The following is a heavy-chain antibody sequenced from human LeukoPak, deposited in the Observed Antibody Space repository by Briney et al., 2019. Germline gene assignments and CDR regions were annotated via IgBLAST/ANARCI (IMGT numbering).Heavy chain of an antibody. CDR2: IYYSGST. D-gene: IGHD3-22*01. Sequence: PSETLSLTCTVSGGSTTSGDYYWSWIRQPPGKGLEWIGYIYYSGSTYYNPSLKSRVTMSVDTSKNQFSLRLSSVTAADKSVYYCPRGGYYYDSSGYYYPFDYWGQGTLVTVSS. J-gene: IGHJ4*02. CDR3: PRGGYYYDSSGYYYPFDY. V-gene: IGHV4-30-4*08. CDR1: GGSTTSGDYY.